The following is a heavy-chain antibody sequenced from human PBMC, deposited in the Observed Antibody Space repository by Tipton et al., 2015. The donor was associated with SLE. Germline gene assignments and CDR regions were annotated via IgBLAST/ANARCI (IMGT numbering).Heavy chain of an antibody. J-gene: IGHJ4*02. CDR2: ISGSGDNT. Sequence: GSLRLSCAASGITFSSYAMSWVRQAPGKGLEWVSSISGSGDNTYYADPVKGRFTISRDNSKSTLYLQMTSLRAEDAAVYYCASTPLEDIVMVISPTQWYEYWGQGTLVTVSS. CDR1: GITFSSYA. D-gene: IGHD2-15*01. V-gene: IGHV3-23*01. CDR3: ASTPLEDIVMVISPTQWYEY.